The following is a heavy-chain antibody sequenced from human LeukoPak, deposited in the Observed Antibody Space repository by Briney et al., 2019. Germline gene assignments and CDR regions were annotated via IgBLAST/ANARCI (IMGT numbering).Heavy chain of an antibody. CDR1: GFTVNSNY. CDR3: ARDRGDILTGYGYFEY. D-gene: IGHD3-9*01. V-gene: IGHV3-53*01. CDR2: ISSGDNT. Sequence: GGSLRLSCAASGFTVNSNYMSWVRQAPGKGLEWVSFISSGDNTFYADSVKGRFSISRDNSKNTLHLQMNSLRVEDTAVYYCARDRGDILTGYGYFEYWGQGTLVTVSS. J-gene: IGHJ4*02.